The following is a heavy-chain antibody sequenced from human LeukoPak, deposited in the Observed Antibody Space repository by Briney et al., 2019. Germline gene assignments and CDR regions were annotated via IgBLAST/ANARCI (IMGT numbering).Heavy chain of an antibody. Sequence: SETLSLTCTVSGGSISSSSYYWGWIRQPPGKGLELIGSIYYSGSTYYNPSLKSRVTISVDTSKNQFSLKLSSVTAADTAVYYCASHPNWFDPWGQGTLITVSS. CDR2: IYYSGST. J-gene: IGHJ5*02. V-gene: IGHV4-39*01. CDR3: ASHPNWFDP. CDR1: GGSISSSSYY.